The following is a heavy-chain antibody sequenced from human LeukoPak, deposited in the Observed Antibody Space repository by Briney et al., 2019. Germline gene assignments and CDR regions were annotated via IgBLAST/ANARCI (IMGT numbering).Heavy chain of an antibody. CDR2: ISYTGTNK. V-gene: IGHV3-21*04. D-gene: IGHD6-13*01. Sequence: GGSLRLSCAASAFSLNTYNMNWVRQAPGKGLEGVSSISYTGTNKYYADSVRGRFTISRDTAQNSLYLQMNSLRAEDTAVYYCAKDGYSSIPGFHFEYWGQGTPVTVSS. J-gene: IGHJ4*02. CDR1: AFSLNTYN. CDR3: AKDGYSSIPGFHFEY.